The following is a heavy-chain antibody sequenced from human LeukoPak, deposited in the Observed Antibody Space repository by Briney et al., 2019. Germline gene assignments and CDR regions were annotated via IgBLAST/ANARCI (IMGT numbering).Heavy chain of an antibody. CDR2: ISSGGSTI. CDR3: ASEYSSSSGLDY. D-gene: IGHD6-6*01. CDR1: GFNFNNYE. J-gene: IGHJ4*02. V-gene: IGHV3-48*03. Sequence: QPGGSLRLSRTASGFNFNNYEMNWVRQAPGMGLEWLSNISSGGSTIYYADSVKGRFTISRDNAKNSLYLQMNSLRAEDTAVYYCASEYSSSSGLDYWGQGTLVTVSS.